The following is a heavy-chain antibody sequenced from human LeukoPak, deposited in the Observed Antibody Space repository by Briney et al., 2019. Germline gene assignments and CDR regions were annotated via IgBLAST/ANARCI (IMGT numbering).Heavy chain of an antibody. CDR2: ISAYNGNT. V-gene: IGHV1-18*01. CDR3: ARVEIGYCSGGSCYPHFQH. D-gene: IGHD2-15*01. J-gene: IGHJ1*01. Sequence: ASVKVSCKASGYTFTNYIISWVRQAPGQGLEWMGWISAYNGNTNYAQKLQGRVTMTTDTSTSTAYMELRSLRSDDTAVYYCARVEIGYCSGGSCYPHFQHWGQGTLVTVSS. CDR1: GYTFTNYI.